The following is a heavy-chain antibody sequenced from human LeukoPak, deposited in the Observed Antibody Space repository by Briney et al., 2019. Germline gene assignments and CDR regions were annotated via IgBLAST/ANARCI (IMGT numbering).Heavy chain of an antibody. J-gene: IGHJ5*02. CDR2: ISAYNGNT. CDR1: GYTFTSYG. Sequence: ASVKVSCKASGYTFTSYGISWVRQAPGQGLEWMGWISAYNGNTNYAQKLQGRVTMTTDTSTSTAYMELSRLRSDDTAVYYCARERSGGSCYSPGSACSNWFDPWGQGTLVTVSS. V-gene: IGHV1-18*01. D-gene: IGHD2-15*01. CDR3: ARERSGGSCYSPGSACSNWFDP.